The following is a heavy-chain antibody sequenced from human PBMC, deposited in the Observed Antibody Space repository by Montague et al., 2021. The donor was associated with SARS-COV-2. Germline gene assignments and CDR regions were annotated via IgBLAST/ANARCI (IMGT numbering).Heavy chain of an antibody. CDR1: GDSISSSSYN. CDR3: TRHVHMTCPEPFPGFDY. CDR2: VHYSGRP. Sequence: SETLSLTCTVSGDSISSSSYNWGWIRHPPGKGLEWIGSVHYSGRPYYNPSLKIRVTIYVDTSKNQLSLKLSSVTAADTAVYYCTRHVHMTCPEPFPGFDYWGQGTLVTVSS. D-gene: IGHD1-1*01. J-gene: IGHJ4*02. V-gene: IGHV4-39*01.